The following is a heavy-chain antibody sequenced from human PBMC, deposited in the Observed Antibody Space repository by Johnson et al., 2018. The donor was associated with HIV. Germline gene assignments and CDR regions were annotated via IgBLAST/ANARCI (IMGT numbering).Heavy chain of an antibody. CDR1: GFTFSDYY. Sequence: QVQLVESGGGVVQPGRSLRLSCAASGFTFSDYYMSWIRQAPGKGLEWVSRMTSDGSSTSYADSVKGRFTISRDNAKKSLYIQMNSLRAGDTAVYYCAKDLYNWNLQKHAFDIWGQGTMATVSS. CDR3: AKDLYNWNLQKHAFDI. V-gene: IGHV3-11*06. CDR2: MTSDGSST. J-gene: IGHJ3*02. D-gene: IGHD1-1*01.